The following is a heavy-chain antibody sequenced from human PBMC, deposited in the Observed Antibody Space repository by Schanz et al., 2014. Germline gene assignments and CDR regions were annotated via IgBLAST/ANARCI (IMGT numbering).Heavy chain of an antibody. CDR2: NSYYEAS. D-gene: IGHD5-18*01. V-gene: IGHV4-31*03. CDR1: GGSISSSTYW. J-gene: IGHJ4*01. Sequence: QLQLQESGPGLVKPSETLSLTCTVSGGSISSSTYWWGWIRQPPGKGLEWIGDNSYYEASSYNPALRSRVALSLDTSKNQFSLSLLSVTAADTAVYYCARARGYNYGLFDYWGLGTLVTVSS. CDR3: ARARGYNYGLFDY.